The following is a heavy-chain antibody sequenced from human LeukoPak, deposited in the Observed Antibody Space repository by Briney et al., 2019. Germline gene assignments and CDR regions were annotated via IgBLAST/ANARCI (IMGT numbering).Heavy chain of an antibody. CDR3: AREGARKGFYDSSGYFY. Sequence: GGSLRLSCAASGFTFSSYWMSWVRQAPGKGLEWVANIKQDGSEKYYVDSVKGRFTISRDNAKNSLYLQMNSLRAEDTAVYYCAREGARKGFYDSSGYFYWGQGTLVTVSS. V-gene: IGHV3-7*01. D-gene: IGHD3-22*01. CDR1: GFTFSSYW. J-gene: IGHJ4*02. CDR2: IKQDGSEK.